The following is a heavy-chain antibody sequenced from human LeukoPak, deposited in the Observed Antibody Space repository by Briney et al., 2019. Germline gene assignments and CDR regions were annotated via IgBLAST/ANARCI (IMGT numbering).Heavy chain of an antibody. CDR2: ISVSGGTT. Sequence: GGSLRLSCAASGFTFSNYAMSWVRQPPGKGLEWVSVISVSGGTTYYADSVKGRFTISRDSSKNTLYLQMDSLRAEDTAIYYCATDRGGRRVSGGKFDYWGQGTLVTVSS. CDR3: ATDRGGRRVSGGKFDY. V-gene: IGHV3-23*01. J-gene: IGHJ4*02. D-gene: IGHD6-6*01. CDR1: GFTFSNYA.